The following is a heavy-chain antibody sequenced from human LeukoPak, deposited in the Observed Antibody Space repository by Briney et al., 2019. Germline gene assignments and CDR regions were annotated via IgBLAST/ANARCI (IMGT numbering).Heavy chain of an antibody. CDR2: IYYSGST. CDR1: GASINNYY. D-gene: IGHD2-2*01. Sequence: SETLSLTCSVSGASINNYYWTWIRQPPGKGLQFIGYIYYSGSTNYNPSLESRVTISVDTSKNQFSLKLRSVTAADTAVYYCARLSKDTVVLPAAMAHYFDYWGQGTLVTVSS. V-gene: IGHV4-59*08. CDR3: ARLSKDTVVLPAAMAHYFDY. J-gene: IGHJ4*02.